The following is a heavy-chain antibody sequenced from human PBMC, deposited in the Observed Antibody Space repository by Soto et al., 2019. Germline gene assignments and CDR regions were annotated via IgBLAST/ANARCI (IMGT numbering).Heavy chain of an antibody. D-gene: IGHD3-9*01. Sequence: GGSLRLSCAASGFTFSSYSMNWVRQAPGKGLEWVSSISSSSSYIYYADSVKGRFTISRDNAKNSLYLQMNSLRAEDTAVYYCARDLYYDILTGYQPPRDFDYWGQGTLVTVSS. CDR1: GFTFSSYS. CDR2: ISSSSSYI. J-gene: IGHJ4*02. CDR3: ARDLYYDILTGYQPPRDFDY. V-gene: IGHV3-21*01.